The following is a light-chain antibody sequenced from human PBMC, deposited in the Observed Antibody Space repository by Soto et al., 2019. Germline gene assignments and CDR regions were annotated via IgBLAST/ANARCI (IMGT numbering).Light chain of an antibody. CDR2: GAS. CDR1: QSVRSSI. J-gene: IGKJ1*01. Sequence: EIVLTQSPGTLSLSPGERATLSCRASQSVRSSILAWYQQKPGQAPRLLIYGASSRATGIPDRFSGSGSGTDFTLTISRLEPEDFAVYYCQQYDSSRWTFGQGTKVEIK. V-gene: IGKV3-20*01. CDR3: QQYDSSRWT.